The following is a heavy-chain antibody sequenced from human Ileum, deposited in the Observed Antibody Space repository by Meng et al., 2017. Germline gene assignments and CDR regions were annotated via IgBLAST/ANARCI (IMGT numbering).Heavy chain of an antibody. V-gene: IGHV3-74*03. CDR3: ARSDWFDP. J-gene: IGHJ5*02. Sequence: EVPLLQSGGGLVQPGGSLRRACPASGFTFSSSWMHWVRQVPGKGLVWVSRIKYDGSITMYADFVKGRFTISRDNAKNTLYLQMNNLRAEDTAIYYCARSDWFDPWGQGTLVTVSS. CDR2: IKYDGSIT. CDR1: GFTFSSSW.